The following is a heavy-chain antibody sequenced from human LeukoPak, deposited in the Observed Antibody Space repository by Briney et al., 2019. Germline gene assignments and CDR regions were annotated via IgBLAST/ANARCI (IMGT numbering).Heavy chain of an antibody. CDR3: ARDYGIVVVPAADAFDI. Sequence: ASVKVSCKASGYTFTSYGISRVRQAPGQGLEWMGWISAYNGNTNYAQKLQGRVTMTTDTSTSTAYMELRSLRSDDTAVYHCARDYGIVVVPAADAFDIWGQGTMVTVSS. CDR1: GYTFTSYG. J-gene: IGHJ3*02. D-gene: IGHD2-2*01. CDR2: ISAYNGNT. V-gene: IGHV1-18*04.